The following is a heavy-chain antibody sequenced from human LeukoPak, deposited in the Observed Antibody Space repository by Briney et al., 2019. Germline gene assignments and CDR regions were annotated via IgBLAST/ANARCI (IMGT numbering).Heavy chain of an antibody. V-gene: IGHV3-9*01. CDR3: AKGSSWYGGEFDY. CDR1: GFTFDDYG. Sequence: GGSLRLSCAASGFTFDDYGMHWVRQAPGKGLEWVSTISWNSGTIDSADSVKGRFTISRDNAKDSLYLQMNSLRAEDTALHYCAKGSSWYGGEFDYWGQGTLVTVSS. J-gene: IGHJ4*02. D-gene: IGHD6-13*01. CDR2: ISWNSGTI.